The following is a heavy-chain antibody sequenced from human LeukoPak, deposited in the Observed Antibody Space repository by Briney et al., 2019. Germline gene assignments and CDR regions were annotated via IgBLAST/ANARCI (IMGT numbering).Heavy chain of an antibody. CDR3: ARDRGDYNYVWGSYRPTAFDY. CDR1: GGTFISYA. CDR2: IIPIFGTA. D-gene: IGHD3-16*02. Sequence: ASVKVSCKASGGTFISYAISWVRQAPGQGLEWMGGIIPIFGTANYAQKFQGRVTITADESTSTAYMELSSLRSEDTAVYYCARDRGDYNYVWGSYRPTAFDYWGQGTLVTVSS. V-gene: IGHV1-69*13. J-gene: IGHJ4*02.